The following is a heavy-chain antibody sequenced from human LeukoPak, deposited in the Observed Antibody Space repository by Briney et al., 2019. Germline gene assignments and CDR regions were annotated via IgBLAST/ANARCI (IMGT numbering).Heavy chain of an antibody. Sequence: GRSLRLSCAASGLTFDDYAMHWVRQAPGKGLEWASGISWNSGSIGYADSVKGRFTISRDNAKNSLYLQMNSLRAEDMALYYCAKESTSGSYYYFDYWGQGTLVTVSS. V-gene: IGHV3-9*03. CDR1: GLTFDDYA. J-gene: IGHJ4*02. D-gene: IGHD1-26*01. CDR3: AKESTSGSYYYFDY. CDR2: ISWNSGSI.